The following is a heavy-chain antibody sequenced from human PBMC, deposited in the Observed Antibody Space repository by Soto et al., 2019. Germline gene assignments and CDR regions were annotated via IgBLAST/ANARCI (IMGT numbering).Heavy chain of an antibody. CDR3: ARLVYDTRLNYMYFDF. D-gene: IGHD2-8*01. J-gene: IGHJ4*02. V-gene: IGHV4-4*02. CDR1: GVSISSGNW. Sequence: SETLSLTCAVSGVSISSGNWLTWVRQTPQRGLEYIGEIFHDGTANYYPSFERRVAISVDTPKNQFSLKLTSVTAADTAIYFCARLVYDTRLNYMYFDFWGQGALVTVSS. CDR2: IFHDGTA.